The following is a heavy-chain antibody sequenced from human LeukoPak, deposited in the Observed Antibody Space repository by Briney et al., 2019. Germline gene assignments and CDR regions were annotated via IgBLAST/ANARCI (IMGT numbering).Heavy chain of an antibody. CDR1: GFTFSSYA. J-gene: IGHJ2*01. D-gene: IGHD2-8*01. CDR2: IKQDGSEK. V-gene: IGHV3-7*01. CDR3: ASVNGGIPYWYFDL. Sequence: PGGSLRLSCAASGFTFSSYAMSWVRQAPGKGLEWVANIKQDGSEKYYVDSVKGRFTISRDNAKNSLYLQMNSLRAEDTAVYYCASVNGGIPYWYFDLWGRGTLVTVSS.